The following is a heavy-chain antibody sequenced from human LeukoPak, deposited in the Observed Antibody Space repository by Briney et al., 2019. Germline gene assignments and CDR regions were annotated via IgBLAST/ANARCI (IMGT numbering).Heavy chain of an antibody. CDR3: ARGYYYDSSGYWFDP. CDR2: ISAYNGNT. V-gene: IGHV1-18*01. Sequence: GASVEVSCKASGYTFTSYGISWVRQAPGQGLEWMGWISAYNGNTNYAQKLQGRVTMTTDTSTSTAYMELRSLRSDDTAVYYCARGYYYDSSGYWFDPWGQGTLVTVSS. J-gene: IGHJ5*02. D-gene: IGHD3-22*01. CDR1: GYTFTSYG.